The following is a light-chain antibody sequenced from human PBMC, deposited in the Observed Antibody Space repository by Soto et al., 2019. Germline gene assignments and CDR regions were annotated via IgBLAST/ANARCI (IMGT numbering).Light chain of an antibody. CDR1: QSISKW. CDR3: QQYNSYS. Sequence: DIHMTQSPSTLPASVGDRVTITCRASQSISKWLAWYQQKPGTAPKVLIYHASNLESGVPSRFSGSRSGTEFTLTISSLQSDDFASYYCQQYNSYSFGQGTKVDIK. V-gene: IGKV1-5*01. CDR2: HAS. J-gene: IGKJ1*01.